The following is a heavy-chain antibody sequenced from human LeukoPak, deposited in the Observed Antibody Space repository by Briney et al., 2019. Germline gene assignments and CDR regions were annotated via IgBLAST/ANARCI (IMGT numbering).Heavy chain of an antibody. V-gene: IGHV3-30*04. J-gene: IGHJ5*02. CDR2: ISYDGSNE. CDR3: ARGVVVVVAATSNWFDP. CDR1: GFTFSSYA. Sequence: GGSLRLSCAASGFTFSSYAMSWVRQAPGKGLEWVALISYDGSNEDYADSVKGRFTISRDNSKNTLYLQMNSLRAEDTAVYYCARGVVVVVAATSNWFDPWGQGTLVTVSS. D-gene: IGHD2-15*01.